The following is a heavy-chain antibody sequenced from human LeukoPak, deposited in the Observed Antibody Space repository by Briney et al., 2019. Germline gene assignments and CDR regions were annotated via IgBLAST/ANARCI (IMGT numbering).Heavy chain of an antibody. CDR1: GYTFTGYY. J-gene: IGHJ5*02. Sequence: ASVKVSCKASGYTFTGYYMHWVRQAPGQGLEWMGWINPNSGGTNYAQKFQGRVTVTRDTSISTAYMELSRLRSDDTAVYYCTRDGASLTGLAYNWFDPWGQGTLVTVSS. CDR2: INPNSGGT. D-gene: IGHD3-10*01. CDR3: TRDGASLTGLAYNWFDP. V-gene: IGHV1-2*02.